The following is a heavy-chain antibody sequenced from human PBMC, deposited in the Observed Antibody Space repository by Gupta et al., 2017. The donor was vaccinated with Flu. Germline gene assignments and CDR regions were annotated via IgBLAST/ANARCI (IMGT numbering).Heavy chain of an antibody. CDR2: IKQDGSEE. V-gene: IGHV3-7*01. CDR1: GFTFIDSW. CDR3: ANGHYDMDV. J-gene: IGHJ6*02. Sequence: SGFTFIDSWVTWVRHARGERLEWEDNIKQDGSEEYCVDSVKSRFTISRDNAKNSLFLQMNSLRAEDTALYNGANGHYDMDVWGQGTTVTVSS.